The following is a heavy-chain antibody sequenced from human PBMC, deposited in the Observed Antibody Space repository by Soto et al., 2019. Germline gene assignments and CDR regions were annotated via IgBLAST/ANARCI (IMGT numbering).Heavy chain of an antibody. CDR1: GFSLNTGGVG. CDR3: ARRRGGFGGGWTTPDFDY. V-gene: IGHV2-5*02. D-gene: IGHD6-19*01. J-gene: IGHJ4*02. CDR2: IYWDDDK. Sequence: QITLKESGPTVVKPTQTLTLTCSLSGFSLNTGGVGVGWIRQPPGKALEWLAVIYWDDDKSWNPSLRDRLNINRDASDDQVVLTLTNMDPVDTGTYYCARRRGGFGGGWTTPDFDYWGQGTLVTVSS.